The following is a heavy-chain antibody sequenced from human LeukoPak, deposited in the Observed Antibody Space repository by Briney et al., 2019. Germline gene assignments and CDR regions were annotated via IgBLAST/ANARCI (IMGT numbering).Heavy chain of an antibody. J-gene: IGHJ5*02. V-gene: IGHV3-21*01. CDR3: ARDSSYGSWFDP. CDR1: EFIFSSYG. Sequence: GGSLRLSCAASEFIFSSYGMSWVRQAPGKGLEWVSSISSSSSYIYYADSVKGRFTISRDNAKNSLFLQMNSLRAEDTAVYYCARDSSYGSWFDPWGQGTLVTVSS. CDR2: ISSSSSYI. D-gene: IGHD3-16*01.